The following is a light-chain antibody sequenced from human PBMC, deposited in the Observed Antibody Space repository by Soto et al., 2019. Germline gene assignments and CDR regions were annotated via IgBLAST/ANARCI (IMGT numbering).Light chain of an antibody. Sequence: EKVMMPSPATLSVSPGEKATLSCRASQSVSSNLAWYQQKPGQAPRLLIYDASTRATGIPARFSGSGSGTEFTLTISSLQSEDLAVYYCQQYDDWPETFGQGTKVDIK. V-gene: IGKV3-15*01. CDR2: DAS. CDR1: QSVSSN. J-gene: IGKJ1*01. CDR3: QQYDDWPET.